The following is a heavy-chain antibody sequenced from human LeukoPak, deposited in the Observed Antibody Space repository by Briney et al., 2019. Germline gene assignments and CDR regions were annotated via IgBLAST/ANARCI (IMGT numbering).Heavy chain of an antibody. CDR2: IYYGGST. J-gene: IGHJ4*02. CDR3: ARTVVPAAMVDY. V-gene: IGHV4-39*07. Sequence: SETLSLNCTVSGGSVSRNSDYWGWIRQPPGKGLEWIGSIYYGGSTYYNPSLKSRVTMSVDTSKNQFSLKLSSVTAADTAVYYCARTVVPAAMVDYWGQGTLVTVSS. CDR1: GGSVSRNSDY. D-gene: IGHD2-2*01.